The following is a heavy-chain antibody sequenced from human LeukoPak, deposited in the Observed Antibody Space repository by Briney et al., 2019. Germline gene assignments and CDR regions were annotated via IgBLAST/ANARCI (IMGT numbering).Heavy chain of an antibody. D-gene: IGHD1-26*01. Sequence: GGSLRLSCATSGFXFDSYWISWVRQAPGKGLEWVALISYDGSNKYYADSVKGRFTISRDNSKNTLYLQMNSLRAEDTAVYYCAKEQSGSYYDWGQGTLVTVSS. CDR3: AKEQSGSYYD. CDR2: ISYDGSNK. V-gene: IGHV3-30*18. CDR1: GFXFDSYW. J-gene: IGHJ4*02.